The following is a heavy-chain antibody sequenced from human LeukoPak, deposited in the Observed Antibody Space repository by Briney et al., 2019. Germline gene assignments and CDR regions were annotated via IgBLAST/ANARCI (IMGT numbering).Heavy chain of an antibody. V-gene: IGHV4-61*02. CDR2: IYISGSVST. J-gene: IGHJ6*03. CDR3: ARDKRVAVAGTYIYYYYMDV. CDR1: GGSISSGSYY. D-gene: IGHD6-19*01. Sequence: SETLSLTCTVSGGSISSGSYYWSWIRQPAGTGLEWIGRIYISGSVSTNYNPSLKSRVTMSVDTSKNQFSLKLSSVTAADTAVYYCARDKRVAVAGTYIYYYYMDVWGNGTTVTISS.